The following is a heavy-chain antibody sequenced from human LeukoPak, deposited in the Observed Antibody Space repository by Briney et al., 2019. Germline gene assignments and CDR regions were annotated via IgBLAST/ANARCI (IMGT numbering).Heavy chain of an antibody. J-gene: IGHJ6*02. CDR3: ARGYCRSTSCHEPPLYGMDV. CDR1: GYTFTNYG. V-gene: IGHV1-18*04. CDR2: ISTYSGNT. D-gene: IGHD2-2*01. Sequence: ASTKVSCKASGYTFTNYGFSWVRQAPGQGLEWMGWISTYSGNTNYAQQVQGRVTMTSDTSTSTVYMELRSLRSDDTAVYYCARGYCRSTSCHEPPLYGMDVWGQGTTVTVS.